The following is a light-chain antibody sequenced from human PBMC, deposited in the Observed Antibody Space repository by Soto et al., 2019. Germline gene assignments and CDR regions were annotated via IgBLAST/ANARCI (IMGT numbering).Light chain of an antibody. CDR3: QQYGSSPYT. J-gene: IGKJ2*01. CDR1: PSVSSSY. V-gene: IGKV3-20*01. CDR2: GAS. Sequence: EIVLTQSPGTLSSSPGERATLSCRASPSVSSSYLAWYQQKPCQAPRLLIYGASSRATGIPDRISGSGSGTDFTLTISRLEPEDFAVYYCQQYGSSPYTFGQGTKLEIK.